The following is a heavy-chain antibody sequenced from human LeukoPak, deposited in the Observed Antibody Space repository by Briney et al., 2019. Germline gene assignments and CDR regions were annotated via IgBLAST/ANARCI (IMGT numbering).Heavy chain of an antibody. V-gene: IGHV4-31*03. CDR2: IYYSGIT. D-gene: IGHD2-21*02. CDR3: ARDLGPTYCGGDCSLMDV. J-gene: IGHJ6*02. CDR1: GGSISSGGYY. Sequence: SQTLSLTCTVSGGSISSGGYYWSWIRQHPGKGLEWIGYIYYSGITYYNPSLKSRVTISVDTSKNQFSLKLSSVTAADTAVYYCARDLGPTYCGGDCSLMDVWGQGTTVTVSS.